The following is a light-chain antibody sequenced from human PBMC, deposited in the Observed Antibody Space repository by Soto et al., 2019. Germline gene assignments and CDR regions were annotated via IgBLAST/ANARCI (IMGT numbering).Light chain of an antibody. CDR2: GNR. CDR1: FSNIGDNA. V-gene: IGLV1-40*01. J-gene: IGLJ3*02. CDR3: QAYDYSLTASV. Sequence: QAVVTQPPSLSATPGQRVNISCSGSFSNIGDNAVNWYQQLPGAAPKLVIFGNRNRPSGVPERFSGSKSGTSASLAITGLQAEDEADYYCQAYDYSLTASVFGGGTKLTVL.